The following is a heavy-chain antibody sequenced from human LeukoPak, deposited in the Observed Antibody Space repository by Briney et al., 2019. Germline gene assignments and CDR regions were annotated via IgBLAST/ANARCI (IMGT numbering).Heavy chain of an antibody. CDR1: GFTFSSYT. J-gene: IGHJ4*02. D-gene: IGHD4-11*01. CDR3: ARDLEDYNNYGEMAI. CDR2: ISTSSSYK. Sequence: GGSLRLSCAVSGFTFSSYTMNWVRQAPGKGLEWVSTISTSSSYKYYADSVKGRFTISRDNAKNSLYLQMNSLRAEDTAVYYCARDLEDYNNYGEMAIWGQGALVTVSS. V-gene: IGHV3-21*01.